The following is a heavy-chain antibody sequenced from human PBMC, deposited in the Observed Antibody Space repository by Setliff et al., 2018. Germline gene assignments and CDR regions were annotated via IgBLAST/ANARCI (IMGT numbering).Heavy chain of an antibody. CDR3: ASAHYYSGYIEYFQY. CDR1: GYTFTSYY. V-gene: IGHV1-46*01. J-gene: IGHJ1*01. CDR2: INPSGGST. Sequence: ASVKVSCKASGYTFTSYYVHWVRQAPGQGLEWMGIINPSGGSTSYAQKFQGRVTITRDTSASTVYMELSSLRSEDTAVYYCASAHYYSGYIEYFQYWGQGTLVT. D-gene: IGHD5-12*01.